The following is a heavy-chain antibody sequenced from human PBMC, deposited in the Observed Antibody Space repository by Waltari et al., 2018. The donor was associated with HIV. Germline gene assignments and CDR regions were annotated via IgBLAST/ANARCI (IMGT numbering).Heavy chain of an antibody. J-gene: IGHJ4*02. CDR3: ARGEKAQVGVYSVDY. V-gene: IGHV4-34*01. Sequence: QVQLQQWGAGLLKPSETLSLTCAVYGGSFSDYYWSWIRQPPGKGLEWIGEIKHSGSTNYNPSLKSRFTISVDTSKNQFSLNLTSVTAADTAVDYCARGEKAQVGVYSVDYWGQGTLVTVSS. CDR2: IKHSGST. CDR1: GGSFSDYY. D-gene: IGHD2-15*01.